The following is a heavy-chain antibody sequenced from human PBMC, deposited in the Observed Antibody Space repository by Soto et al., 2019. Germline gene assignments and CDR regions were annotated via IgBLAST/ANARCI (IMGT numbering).Heavy chain of an antibody. V-gene: IGHV3-23*01. CDR1: GFTFSSYA. D-gene: IGHD4-17*01. J-gene: IGHJ6*02. Sequence: GGSLRLSCAASGFTFSSYAMSWVRQAPGKGLEWVSAISGSGGSTYYADSVEGRFTISRDNSKNTLYLQMNSLRAEDTAVYYCAREGLGAYYGMDVWGQGTTVTVSS. CDR3: AREGLGAYYGMDV. CDR2: ISGSGGST.